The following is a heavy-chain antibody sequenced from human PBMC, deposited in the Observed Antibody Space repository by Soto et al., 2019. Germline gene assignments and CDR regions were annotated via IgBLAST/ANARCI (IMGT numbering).Heavy chain of an antibody. CDR1: GECRSRWS. D-gene: IGHD2-15*01. J-gene: IGHJ4*02. CDR2: INHSGST. Sequence: SVLRSLTRPVEGECRSRWSPNWYRQPPGKGLEWIGEINHSGSTNYNPSLKSRVTISVDTSKNQFSLKLSSVTAADTAVYYCASSDCSGGSCYLYYFDYWGQGTLVTV. CDR3: ASSDCSGGSCYLYYFDY. V-gene: IGHV4-34*01.